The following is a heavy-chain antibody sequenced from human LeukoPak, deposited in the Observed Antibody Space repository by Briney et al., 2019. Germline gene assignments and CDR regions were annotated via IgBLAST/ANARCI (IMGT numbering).Heavy chain of an antibody. Sequence: GGSLRLSCAASGFTFSSYAMSWVRQAPGKGLVWVSRINSDGSSTSYADSVKGRFTISRDNAKNTLYLQMNSLRAEDTAVYYCARDSPYCSSTSCYDYWGQGTLVTVSS. CDR3: ARDSPYCSSTSCYDY. J-gene: IGHJ4*02. CDR2: INSDGSST. CDR1: GFTFSSYA. V-gene: IGHV3-74*01. D-gene: IGHD2-2*01.